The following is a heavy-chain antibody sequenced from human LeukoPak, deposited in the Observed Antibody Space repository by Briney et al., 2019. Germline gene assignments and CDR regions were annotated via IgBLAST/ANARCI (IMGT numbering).Heavy chain of an antibody. D-gene: IGHD2-2*01. CDR2: ISSSSSYI. Sequence: GGSLRLSCAASGFTFSSYSMNWVRQAPGKGLEWVPSISSSSSYIYYADSVKGRFTISRDNAKNSLYLQMNGLRAEDTAVYYCARDVSRCSSTSCYSYYGMDVWGQGTTVTVSS. CDR1: GFTFSSYS. J-gene: IGHJ6*02. V-gene: IGHV3-21*01. CDR3: ARDVSRCSSTSCYSYYGMDV.